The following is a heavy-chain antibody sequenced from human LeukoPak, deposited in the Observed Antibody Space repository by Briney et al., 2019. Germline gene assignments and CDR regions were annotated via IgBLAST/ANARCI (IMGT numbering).Heavy chain of an antibody. CDR1: GGSISSCY. Sequence: KPSETLSLTRTVSGGSISSCYWSWIRQPAGKGLEWIGRIYTSGSTNYNPSLKSRVTISVDKSKNQFSLKLSSVTAADTAVYYCAREYCGGDCYSGLYNWFDPWGQGTLVTVSS. D-gene: IGHD2-21*02. CDR3: AREYCGGDCYSGLYNWFDP. V-gene: IGHV4-4*07. CDR2: IYTSGST. J-gene: IGHJ5*02.